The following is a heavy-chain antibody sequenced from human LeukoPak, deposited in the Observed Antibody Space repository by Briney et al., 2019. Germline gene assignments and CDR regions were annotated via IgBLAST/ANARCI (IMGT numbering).Heavy chain of an antibody. J-gene: IGHJ6*03. CDR1: GFTFSSYG. Sequence: GRSLRLSCAASGFTFSSYGMHWVRQAPGKGLEWVAFIRYDGSNKYYADSVKGRFTISRDNSKNTLYLQMNSLRAEDTAVYYCAKGSPMGRQRYYYMDVWGKGTTVTVSS. CDR3: AKGSPMGRQRYYYMDV. V-gene: IGHV3-30*02. CDR2: IRYDGSNK. D-gene: IGHD5-18*01.